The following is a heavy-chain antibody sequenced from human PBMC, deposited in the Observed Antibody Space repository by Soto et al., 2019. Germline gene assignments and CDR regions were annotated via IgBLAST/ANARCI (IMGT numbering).Heavy chain of an antibody. CDR1: GYTFTSYA. Sequence: GASVKVSCKASGYTFTSYAMHWVRQAPGQRLEWMGWINAGNGNTKYSQKFQGRVTITRDTSASTAYMELSSLRSEDAAVYYCAREAGGSSSLYYYYYGMDVWGQGTTVTVYS. D-gene: IGHD6-6*01. CDR3: AREAGGSSSLYYYYYGMDV. CDR2: INAGNGNT. J-gene: IGHJ6*02. V-gene: IGHV1-3*01.